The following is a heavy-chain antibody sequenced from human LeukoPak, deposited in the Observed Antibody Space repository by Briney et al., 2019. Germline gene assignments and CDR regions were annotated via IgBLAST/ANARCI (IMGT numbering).Heavy chain of an antibody. CDR2: INGDGSTT. J-gene: IGHJ1*01. D-gene: IGHD3-22*01. Sequence: GALRLSCAASGFTFSRYWMHWVRQAPGKGLVWVSRINGDGSTTSYADSVEGGFTISRDNAKNTLYLQMNSLRAEDTAVYYCATGNYYDSRGYYTFGRWGQGTLVTVSS. CDR1: GFTFSRYW. V-gene: IGHV3-74*01. CDR3: ATGNYYDSRGYYTFGR.